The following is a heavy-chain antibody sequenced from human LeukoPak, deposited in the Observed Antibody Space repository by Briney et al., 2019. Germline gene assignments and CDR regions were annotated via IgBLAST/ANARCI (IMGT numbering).Heavy chain of an antibody. J-gene: IGHJ4*02. CDR2: MSGSGGST. V-gene: IGHV3-23*01. CDR3: AKDSVLRGYSYGFDF. Sequence: GGSLRLSCAASGFTFSTSGMNWVRQAPGKGLEWVSGMSGSGGSTYYADSVKGRFTISRDNSKNTLYLQMNSLRAEDTAVYYCAKDSVLRGYSYGFDFWGQGTLVTASS. D-gene: IGHD5-18*01. CDR1: GFTFSTSG.